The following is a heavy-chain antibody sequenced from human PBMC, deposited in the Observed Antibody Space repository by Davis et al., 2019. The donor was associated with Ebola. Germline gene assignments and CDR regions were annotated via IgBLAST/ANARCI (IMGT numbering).Heavy chain of an antibody. CDR3: ARGRLTGTTMNYYYGMDV. CDR2: INAGNGNT. Sequence: ASVKVSCKASGYTFTSYYMHWVRQAPGQRLEWMGWINAGNGNTKYSQKFQGRVTITRDTSASTAYMELSSLRSEDTAVYYCARGRLTGTTMNYYYGMDVWGQGTTVTVSS. V-gene: IGHV1-3*01. D-gene: IGHD1-7*01. CDR1: GYTFTSYY. J-gene: IGHJ6*02.